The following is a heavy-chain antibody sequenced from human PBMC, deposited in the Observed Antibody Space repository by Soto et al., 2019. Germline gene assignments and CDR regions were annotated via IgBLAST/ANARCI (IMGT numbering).Heavy chain of an antibody. CDR2: IYYSGST. CDR3: EREGVTRNYYYYGMDV. V-gene: IGHV4-59*01. J-gene: IGHJ6*02. D-gene: IGHD2-21*02. CDR1: CGSISSYY. Sequence: SETLSLTCTVSCGSISSYYWSWIRQPPGKGLEWIGYIYYSGSTNYNPSLKSRVTISVDTSKNQFSLKLSSVTAADTAVYYCEREGVTRNYYYYGMDVWGQGTTVTVSS.